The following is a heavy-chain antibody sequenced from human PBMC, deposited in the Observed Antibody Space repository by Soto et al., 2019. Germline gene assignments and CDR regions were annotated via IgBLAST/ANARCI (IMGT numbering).Heavy chain of an antibody. CDR1: GGSFSGYY. Sequence: SETLSLTCAVYGGSFSGYYWSWIRQPPGKGLEWIGEINHSGSTNYNPSLKSRVTISVDTSKNQFSLKLSSVTAADTAVYYCARGQRRGYSYGRYFDYWGQGPLVTVSS. J-gene: IGHJ4*02. CDR2: INHSGST. V-gene: IGHV4-34*01. CDR3: ARGQRRGYSYGRYFDY. D-gene: IGHD5-18*01.